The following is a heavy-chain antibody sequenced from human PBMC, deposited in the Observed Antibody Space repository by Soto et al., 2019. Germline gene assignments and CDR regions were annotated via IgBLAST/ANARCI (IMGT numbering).Heavy chain of an antibody. CDR1: GGSISSSSYY. J-gene: IGHJ4*02. CDR2: IYYSVST. CDR3: AKGGYSGWYDY. V-gene: IGHV4-39*01. D-gene: IGHD6-19*01. Sequence: QLQLQESGPGLVKPSETLSLTCTVSGGSISSSSYYWGWIRQPPGKGLEWIGSIYYSVSTYYNPSLKSRVTISVDTSKNQFSLKLSSVTAADTAVYYCAKGGYSGWYDYWGQGTLVTVSS.